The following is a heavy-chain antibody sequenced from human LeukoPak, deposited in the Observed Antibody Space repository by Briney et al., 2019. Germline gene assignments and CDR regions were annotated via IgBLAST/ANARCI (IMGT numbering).Heavy chain of an antibody. D-gene: IGHD5-12*01. CDR2: IYSTGTT. Sequence: SETLSLTCTVSGGSISSYYWSCIRQPPGKGLEWIGYIYSTGTTNYNPSLKSRVTISVDTSKNQFSLKLSSVTAADTAVYYCARQGTAYSFDFWGQGTLVSVSS. CDR3: ARQGTAYSFDF. J-gene: IGHJ4*02. CDR1: GGSISSYY. V-gene: IGHV4-59*08.